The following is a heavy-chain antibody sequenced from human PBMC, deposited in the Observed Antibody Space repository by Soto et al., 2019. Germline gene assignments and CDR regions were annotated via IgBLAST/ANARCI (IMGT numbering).Heavy chain of an antibody. J-gene: IGHJ6*02. CDR2: IWYDGSNK. V-gene: IGHV3-33*01. CDR1: GFTFSSYG. Sequence: GGSLRLSCAASGFTFSSYGMHWVRQAPGKGLEWVAVIWYDGSNKYYADSVKGRFTISRDNSKNTLYLQMNSLRAEDTAVYYCARVLEEYYDFWSGDYYYYGMDVWGQGTTVTVSS. D-gene: IGHD3-3*01. CDR3: ARVLEEYYDFWSGDYYYYGMDV.